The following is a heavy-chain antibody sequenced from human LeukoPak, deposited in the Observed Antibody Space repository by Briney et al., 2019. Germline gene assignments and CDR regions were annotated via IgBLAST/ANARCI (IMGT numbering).Heavy chain of an antibody. V-gene: IGHV3-7*01. J-gene: IGHJ4*02. D-gene: IGHD5-24*01. Sequence: GGSLRLSCAASGFTFSSYWMSWVRQAPGKGLEWVANIKQDGSEKYYVDSVKGRFTVSRDNAKSSLYLQMNSLRAEDTAVYYCARVSQTYFYGYLNDYWGQGTLVTVSS. CDR2: IKQDGSEK. CDR1: GFTFSSYW. CDR3: ARVSQTYFYGYLNDY.